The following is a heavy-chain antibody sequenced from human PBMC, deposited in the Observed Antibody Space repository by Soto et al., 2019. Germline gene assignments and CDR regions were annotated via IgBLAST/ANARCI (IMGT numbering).Heavy chain of an antibody. J-gene: IGHJ4*02. CDR3: ARDYYNRATFDY. D-gene: IGHD3-22*01. CDR2: TSAYNGNT. CDR1: GYTFTNYG. V-gene: IGHV1-18*01. Sequence: QVQLVQSGGEVKRPGASVKVSCKTSGYTFTNYGISWVRQAPGRGLEWLGWTSAYNGNTNYAQKFQDRVTMTTDTSTSTVYMELRSLRSDDTAVYYCARDYYNRATFDYWGQGALVTVSS.